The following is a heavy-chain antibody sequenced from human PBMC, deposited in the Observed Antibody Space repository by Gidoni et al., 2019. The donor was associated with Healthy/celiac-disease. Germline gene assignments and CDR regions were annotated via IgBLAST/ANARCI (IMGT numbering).Heavy chain of an antibody. V-gene: IGHV5-10-1*03. CDR2: IDPSDSYT. D-gene: IGHD2-2*02. CDR3: AREWYCSSTSCYNYYYYGMDV. J-gene: IGHJ6*02. Sequence: EVQLVQSGAEVTKPGGSLRISGKGSGYSFASYWISWLRQMPGKGLEWMGRIDPSDSYTNYSPSFQGHVTISADKSISTAYLQWSSLKASDTAMYYCAREWYCSSTSCYNYYYYGMDVWGQGTTVTVSS. CDR1: GYSFASYW.